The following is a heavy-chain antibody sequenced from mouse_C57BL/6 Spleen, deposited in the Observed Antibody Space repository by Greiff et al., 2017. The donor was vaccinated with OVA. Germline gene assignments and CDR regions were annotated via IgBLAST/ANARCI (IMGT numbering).Heavy chain of an antibody. CDR2: ISSGGSYT. D-gene: IGHD3-2*02. Sequence: EVQLVESGGDLVKPGGSLKLSCAASGFTFSSYGMSWVRQTPDKRLEWVATISSGGSYTYYPDSVKGRFTISRDHAKNTLYLQMSSLKSEDTAMYYCARQGGDSSELAYWGQGTLVTVSA. CDR1: GFTFSSYG. J-gene: IGHJ3*01. V-gene: IGHV5-6*01. CDR3: ARQGGDSSELAY.